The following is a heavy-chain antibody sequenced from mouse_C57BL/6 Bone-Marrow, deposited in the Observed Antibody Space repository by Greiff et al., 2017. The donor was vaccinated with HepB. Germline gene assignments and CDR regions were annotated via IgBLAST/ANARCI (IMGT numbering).Heavy chain of an antibody. J-gene: IGHJ4*01. CDR2: IDPSDSYT. V-gene: IGHV1-50*01. D-gene: IGHD2-5*01. Sequence: QVQLQQPGAELVKPGASVKLSCKASGYTFTSYWMQWVKQRPGQGLEWIGEIDPSDSYTNYNQKFKGKATLTVDTSSSTAYMQLSSLTSEDSAVYYCAREYYSNFYAMDYWGQGTSVTVSS. CDR1: GYTFTSYW. CDR3: AREYYSNFYAMDY.